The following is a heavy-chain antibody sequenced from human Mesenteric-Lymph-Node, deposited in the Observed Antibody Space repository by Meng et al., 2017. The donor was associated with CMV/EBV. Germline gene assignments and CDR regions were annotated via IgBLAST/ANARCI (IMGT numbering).Heavy chain of an antibody. Sequence: SETLSLTCTVSGGPVSSGSYYWSWIRQPPGKGLEWIGYIYYSGSTNYNPSLKSRVTISVDTSKNQFSLKLSSVTAADTAVYYCARSPHSYYDFWSGFDYWGQGTLVTVSS. J-gene: IGHJ4*02. D-gene: IGHD3-3*01. CDR3: ARSPHSYYDFWSGFDY. CDR2: IYYSGST. V-gene: IGHV4-61*01. CDR1: GGPVSSGSYY.